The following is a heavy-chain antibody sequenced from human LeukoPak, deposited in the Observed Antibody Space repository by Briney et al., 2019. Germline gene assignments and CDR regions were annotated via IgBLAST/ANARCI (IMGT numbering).Heavy chain of an antibody. CDR2: ISSSGSTM. Sequence: GGSLRLSCAASGFTFSSYEMNWVRQAPGKGLEWVSYISSSGSTMYYADSVKGRFTISRDNAKNSLYLQMNSLRAEDTAVYYCARESNGGYYFDGFDIWGQGTMVTVSS. D-gene: IGHD3-22*01. V-gene: IGHV3-48*03. CDR3: ARESNGGYYFDGFDI. CDR1: GFTFSSYE. J-gene: IGHJ3*02.